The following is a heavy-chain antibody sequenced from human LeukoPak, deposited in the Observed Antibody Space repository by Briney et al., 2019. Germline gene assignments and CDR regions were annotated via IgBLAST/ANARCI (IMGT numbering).Heavy chain of an antibody. CDR3: AVVGTVDY. Sequence: PSETLSLTCTVSGGSISSYYWSWIRQPPGKGLEWIGYIHYSGSTNYNPSLKSRVTISVDTSKKQVSLKLTFVTAADTAMYYCAVVGTVDYWGQGTLVTVSS. CDR2: IHYSGST. V-gene: IGHV4-59*01. D-gene: IGHD7-27*01. J-gene: IGHJ4*02. CDR1: GGSISSYY.